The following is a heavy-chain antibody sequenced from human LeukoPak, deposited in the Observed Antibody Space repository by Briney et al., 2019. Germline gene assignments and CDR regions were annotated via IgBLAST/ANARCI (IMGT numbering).Heavy chain of an antibody. Sequence: GGSLRLSCVASGFTFSSYEMNWVRQAPGKGLEWVSYISSSGSTIYYADSVKGRFTISRDNAKNSLYLQMNSLRAEDTAVYYCAELGITMIGGVWGKGTTVTIFS. CDR1: GFTFSSYE. D-gene: IGHD3-10*02. J-gene: IGHJ6*04. CDR3: AELGITMIGGV. V-gene: IGHV3-48*03. CDR2: ISSSGSTI.